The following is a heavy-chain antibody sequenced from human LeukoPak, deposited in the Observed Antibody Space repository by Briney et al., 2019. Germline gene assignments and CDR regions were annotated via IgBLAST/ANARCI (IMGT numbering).Heavy chain of an antibody. CDR2: IRYHGNTI. CDR3: AKDVYSSGWGTFGN. D-gene: IGHD6-19*01. J-gene: IGHJ4*02. CDR1: GFPFSSYG. V-gene: IGHV3-30*02. Sequence: GGSLRLSCAASGFPFSSYGMHWVRQSPGKGLEWVAFIRYHGNTIHYADSVKGRFTISRDNSKNTLYLQMNSLRTEDTAVYYCAKDVYSSGWGTFGNWGQGTLVTVSS.